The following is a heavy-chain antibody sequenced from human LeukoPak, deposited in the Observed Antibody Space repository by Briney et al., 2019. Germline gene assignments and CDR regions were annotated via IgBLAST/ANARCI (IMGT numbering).Heavy chain of an antibody. V-gene: IGHV3-23*01. CDR1: GFTFSNYA. CDR3: AKDSSAYYYRAGYFDY. CDR2: ISGSGGHT. J-gene: IGHJ4*02. D-gene: IGHD3-22*01. Sequence: TGGSLRLSCAASGFTFSNYAMSWVRQAPGKGLEWVSGISGSGGHTFFADSVKGRFSISRDNSKNTLYLQMNSLRAEDTALYYCAKDSSAYYYRAGYFDYWGQGTLVTVSS.